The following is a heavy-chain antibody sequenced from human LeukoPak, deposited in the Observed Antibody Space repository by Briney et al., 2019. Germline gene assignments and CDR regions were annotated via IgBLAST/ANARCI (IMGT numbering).Heavy chain of an antibody. CDR1: GFTVSSNY. V-gene: IGHV3-66*01. CDR2: IYSGGST. Sequence: RAGGSLRLSCAASGFTVSSNYMSWVRQAPGKGLEWVSVIYSGGSTYYADSVKGRFTISRDNSKNTLYLQMNSLRAEDTAVYYCAREFHSIYGGNSGPSFDPWGQGTLVTVSS. D-gene: IGHD4-23*01. CDR3: AREFHSIYGGNSGPSFDP. J-gene: IGHJ5*02.